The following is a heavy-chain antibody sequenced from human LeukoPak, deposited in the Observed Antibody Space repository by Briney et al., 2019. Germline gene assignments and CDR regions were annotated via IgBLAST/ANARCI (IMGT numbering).Heavy chain of an antibody. D-gene: IGHD1-1*01. CDR1: GFTFSSYT. J-gene: IGHJ4*02. Sequence: GGSLRLSCAASGFTFSSYTMTWVRQAPGKGLEWVSSISGSGRNMYYGVAVTGRFTISRDNAENSVSLQMNSLKADDTAVYYCVRGNCGPEEPDNWGQGTLVTVSS. V-gene: IGHV3-21*01. CDR3: VRGNCGPEEPDN. CDR2: ISGSGRNM.